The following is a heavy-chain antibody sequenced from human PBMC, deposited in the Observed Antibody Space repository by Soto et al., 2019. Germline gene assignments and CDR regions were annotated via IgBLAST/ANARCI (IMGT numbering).Heavy chain of an antibody. Sequence: QVQLQESGPGLVKPSQTLSLTCTVSGGSISSGGYYWSWLRQHPGKGLEWIVYIYYSGSTYYNPSLKSRVTISVDTSKNQFSLKLSSVTAADTAVYYCARAELGYCSGGSCSGYYYYMDVWGKGTPVTVSS. CDR2: IYYSGST. D-gene: IGHD2-15*01. CDR3: ARAELGYCSGGSCSGYYYYMDV. V-gene: IGHV4-31*03. J-gene: IGHJ6*03. CDR1: GGSISSGGYY.